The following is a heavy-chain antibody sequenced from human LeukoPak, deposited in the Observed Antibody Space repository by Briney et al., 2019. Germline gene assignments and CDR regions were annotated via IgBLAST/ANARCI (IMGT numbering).Heavy chain of an antibody. CDR1: GGTFSSYA. J-gene: IGHJ6*04. Sequence: SVKFSCKASGGTFSSYAISWVRQAPGQRLEWMGGIIPIFGTANYAQKLQGRVTITADESTSTAYMELSSLRSEDTAVYYCARDRWNDSYYYGMDVWGKGTTVTVSS. CDR3: ARDRWNDSYYYGMDV. CDR2: IIPIFGTA. D-gene: IGHD1-1*01. V-gene: IGHV1-69*01.